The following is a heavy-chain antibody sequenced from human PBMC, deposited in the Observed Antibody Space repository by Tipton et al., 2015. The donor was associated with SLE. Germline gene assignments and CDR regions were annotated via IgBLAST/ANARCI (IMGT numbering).Heavy chain of an antibody. V-gene: IGHV4-34*01. CDR1: GGSISSYY. Sequence: TLSLTCTVSGGSISSYYWSWIRQPPGKGLEWIGEINHSGSTNYNPSLKSRVTISVDTSKNQFSLKLSSVTAADTAVYYCARDKQWLVWGAFDIWGQGTMVTVSS. D-gene: IGHD6-19*01. CDR2: INHSGST. CDR3: ARDKQWLVWGAFDI. J-gene: IGHJ3*02.